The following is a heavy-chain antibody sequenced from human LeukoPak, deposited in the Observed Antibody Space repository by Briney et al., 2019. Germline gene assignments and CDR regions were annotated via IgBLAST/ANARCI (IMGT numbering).Heavy chain of an antibody. CDR1: GFTFDDYA. D-gene: IGHD3-22*01. J-gene: IGHJ4*02. CDR3: AKDVRYDSSGYFDY. CDR2: ISWNSGSI. Sequence: QAGGSLRLSCAASGFTFDDYAMHWVRQAPGKGLEWVSGISWNSGSIGYADSVKGRFTISRDNAKNSLYLQMNSLRAEDTALYYCAKDVRYDSSGYFDYWGQGTLVTVSS. V-gene: IGHV3-9*01.